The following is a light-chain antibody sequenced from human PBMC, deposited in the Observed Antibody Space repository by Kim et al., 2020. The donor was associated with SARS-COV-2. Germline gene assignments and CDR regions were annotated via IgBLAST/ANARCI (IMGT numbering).Light chain of an antibody. Sequence: SESVGDRVSITCRTSQSISNYLNWFQQKPGKAPNLLIYAASRLQSGVPSRFSGSGSGTDFTLTISSLQPEDFATYYCQQSYSTPPTFGGGTKLEIK. V-gene: IGKV1-39*01. CDR2: AAS. CDR3: QQSYSTPPT. CDR1: QSISNY. J-gene: IGKJ4*01.